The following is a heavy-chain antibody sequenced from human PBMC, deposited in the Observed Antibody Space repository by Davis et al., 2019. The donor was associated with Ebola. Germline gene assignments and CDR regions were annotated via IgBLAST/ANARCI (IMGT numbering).Heavy chain of an antibody. Sequence: SGPTLAKLSETLTLTCTVPGFSLSNARMDVSWIRQPPGKALEWLAHIFSNDEKSYSTSLKSRLTISKDTSKSQVVLTMTNMDPVDTATYYCARIRGIVGATDYYYGMDVWGQGTTVTVSS. CDR2: IFSNDEK. CDR1: GFSLSNARMD. J-gene: IGHJ6*02. D-gene: IGHD1-26*01. CDR3: ARIRGIVGATDYYYGMDV. V-gene: IGHV2-26*01.